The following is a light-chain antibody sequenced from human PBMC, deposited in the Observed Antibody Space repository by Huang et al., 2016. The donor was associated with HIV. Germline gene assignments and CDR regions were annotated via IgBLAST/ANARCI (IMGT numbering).Light chain of an antibody. V-gene: IGKV4-1*01. J-gene: IGKJ5*01. Sequence: DIVMTQSPDSLSVSPGERATIDCKSSQSLLYSLNNKNYLTLFQQKPGRPPKLLLYWARTRESGIPERFSGSGSGTDFTLTINNLQPEDVATYYCQQYYQNPQTFGQG. CDR1: QSLLYSLNNKNY. CDR3: QQYYQNPQT. CDR2: WAR.